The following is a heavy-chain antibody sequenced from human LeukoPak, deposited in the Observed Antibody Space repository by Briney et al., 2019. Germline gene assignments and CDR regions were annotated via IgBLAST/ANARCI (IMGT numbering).Heavy chain of an antibody. Sequence: SETLSLTCTVSGGSISSYYWSWIRQPPGKGLEWIGYIYYSGSTNYNPSLKSRVTISVDTSKNQFSLKLSSVTAADTAVYYCARVVAYSSSHPYFDYWGQGTLVTVSS. V-gene: IGHV4-59*01. CDR3: ARVVAYSSSHPYFDY. CDR2: IYYSGST. J-gene: IGHJ4*02. D-gene: IGHD6-6*01. CDR1: GGSISSYY.